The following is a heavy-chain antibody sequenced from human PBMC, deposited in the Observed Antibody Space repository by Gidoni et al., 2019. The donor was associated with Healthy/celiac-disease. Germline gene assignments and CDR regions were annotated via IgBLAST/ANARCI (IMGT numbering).Heavy chain of an antibody. CDR1: GFTFSSYA. Sequence: GFTFSSYAMQLVRQAPGKELEWVAVISYDGSNKYYADSVKGRFTISRDNAKNTLYLQMNSLRAEDTAVYYCARGGYRLWGQGTLVTVSS. J-gene: IGHJ4*02. D-gene: IGHD5-12*01. CDR2: ISYDGSNK. CDR3: ARGGYRL. V-gene: IGHV3-30-3*01.